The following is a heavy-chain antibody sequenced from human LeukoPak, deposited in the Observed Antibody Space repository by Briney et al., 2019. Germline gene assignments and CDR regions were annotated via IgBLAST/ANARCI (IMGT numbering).Heavy chain of an antibody. CDR2: IVVGSGNT. CDR1: GFTFSSSA. V-gene: IGHV1-58*02. J-gene: IGHJ5*02. D-gene: IGHD6-19*01. Sequence: ASVKVSCKASGFTFSSSAMQWVRQARGQRLEWIGWIVVGSGNTNYAQKFQERVTITRDMSTSTAYMELSSLRFEDTAVYYCAAERPVAGTMSGWFDPWGQGTLVTVSS. CDR3: AAERPVAGTMSGWFDP.